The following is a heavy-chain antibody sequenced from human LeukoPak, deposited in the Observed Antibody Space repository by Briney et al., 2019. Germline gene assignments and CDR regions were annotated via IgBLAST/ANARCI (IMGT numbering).Heavy chain of an antibody. D-gene: IGHD3-3*01. CDR1: GFTFSSYA. Sequence: QTGGSLRLSCAASGFTFSSYAMHWARQAPGKGLEWVAVISYDGSNKYYADSVKGRFTISRDNSKNTLYLQMNSLRAEDTAVYYCARDQRMYYDFWSGYYIYYYYGMDVWGQRTTVTVSS. J-gene: IGHJ6*02. V-gene: IGHV3-30*04. CDR2: ISYDGSNK. CDR3: ARDQRMYYDFWSGYYIYYYYGMDV.